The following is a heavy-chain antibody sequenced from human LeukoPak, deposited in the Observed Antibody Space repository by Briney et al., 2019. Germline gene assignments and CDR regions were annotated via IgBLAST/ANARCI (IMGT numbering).Heavy chain of an antibody. Sequence: GGSLRLSCAVSGFSFTNYWMHWVRQDPGKGLVWVSYISSDGSVTKYADSVKGRFTISRDNAVNTLYLQMNSLRVEDTAVYYCVRGSLRLPRSTPDYWGQGTLVPVSS. CDR2: ISSDGSVT. CDR1: GFSFTNYW. V-gene: IGHV3-74*03. D-gene: IGHD2-21*02. CDR3: VRGSLRLPRSTPDY. J-gene: IGHJ4*02.